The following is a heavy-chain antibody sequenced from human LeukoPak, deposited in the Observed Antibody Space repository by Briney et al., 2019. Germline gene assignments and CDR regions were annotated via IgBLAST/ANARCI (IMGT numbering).Heavy chain of an antibody. CDR1: GFSFSNYA. CDR3: ARTKYYYDSSGYSNDRYYYYYMDV. D-gene: IGHD3-22*01. J-gene: IGHJ6*03. CDR2: ISSSSSYI. Sequence: GGSLRLSCAASGFSFSNYAMSWVRQAPGKGLEWVSSISSSSSYIYYADSVKGRFTISRDNAKNSLYLQMNSLRAEDTAVYYCARTKYYYDSSGYSNDRYYYYYMDVWGKGTTVTVSS. V-gene: IGHV3-21*01.